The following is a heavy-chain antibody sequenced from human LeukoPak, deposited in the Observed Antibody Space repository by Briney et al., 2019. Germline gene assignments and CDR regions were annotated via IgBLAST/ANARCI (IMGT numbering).Heavy chain of an antibody. V-gene: IGHV3-21*01. CDR1: GFTFSSYA. D-gene: IGHD3-10*01. J-gene: IGHJ4*02. CDR2: ISSSSSYI. CDR3: ASLPTYYYGSGSYHFDY. Sequence: GGSLRLSCAASGFTFSSYAMSWVRQAPGKGLEWVSSISSSSSYIYYADSVKGRFTISRDNAKNSLYLQMNSLRAEDTAVYYCASLPTYYYGSGSYHFDYWGQGTLVTVSS.